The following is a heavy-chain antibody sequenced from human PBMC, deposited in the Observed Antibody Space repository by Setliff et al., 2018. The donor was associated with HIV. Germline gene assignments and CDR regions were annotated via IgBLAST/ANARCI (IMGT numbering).Heavy chain of an antibody. V-gene: IGHV4-61*02. CDR2: IYTSGST. D-gene: IGHD3-3*01. CDR1: GGSISSGSNY. CDR3: VRGANFYTPRKRIFDH. Sequence: SETLSLTCTVSGGSISSGSNYWSWVRQPAGKGLEWIGRIYTSGSTNYNPSLKSRVTISVDTSKNQVSLKLNSVTAADSAVYYCVRGANFYTPRKRIFDHWGQGVLVTVSS. J-gene: IGHJ4*02.